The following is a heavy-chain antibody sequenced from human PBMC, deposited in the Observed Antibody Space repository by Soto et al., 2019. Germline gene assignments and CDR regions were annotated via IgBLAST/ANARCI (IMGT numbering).Heavy chain of an antibody. D-gene: IGHD2-15*01. CDR1: VDSVSSDRAA. V-gene: IGHV6-1*01. J-gene: IGHJ6*02. CDR2: TYYRSEWYN. CDR3: ARSRSYGGYTTYYGMDV. Sequence: SQTLSLTCAISVDSVSSDRAAWNWIRQSPSRGLEWLGRTYYRSEWYNDYAVSMKSRIVITPDTSSKQFSLKLNSMTAADTAVYFCARSRSYGGYTTYYGMDVWGQGPTVTVYS.